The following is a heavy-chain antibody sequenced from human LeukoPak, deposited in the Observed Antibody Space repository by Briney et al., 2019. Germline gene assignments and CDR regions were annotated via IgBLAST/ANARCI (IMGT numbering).Heavy chain of an antibody. CDR2: IWYDGSNK. CDR1: GFTFNIYG. CDR3: ARNKEIAAAGSENDPYFDY. D-gene: IGHD6-13*01. V-gene: IGHV3-33*01. Sequence: GGSLRLSCAASGFTFNIYGMHWVRQAPGKGLEWVAVIWYDGSNKYYADSVKGRFTISRDNSKNTLYLQMNSLRAEDTAVYYCARNKEIAAAGSENDPYFDYWGQGTLVTVSS. J-gene: IGHJ4*02.